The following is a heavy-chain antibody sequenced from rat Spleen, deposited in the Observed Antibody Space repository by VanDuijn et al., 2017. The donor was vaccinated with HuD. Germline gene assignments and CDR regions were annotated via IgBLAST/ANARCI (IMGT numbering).Heavy chain of an antibody. CDR1: GFTFSNYW. J-gene: IGHJ3*01. D-gene: IGHD1-11*01. V-gene: IGHV5-58*01. Sequence: EVQLVETGGGLVQPGRSLKLSCVASGFTFSNYWMYWIRQAPGKGLELVSSISTDGTNPYYPDSVKVRFTMSRDNAENTVYLQMNSLRSEDTATYYCVKDRDGGYAFAYWGQGTLVTVSS. CDR3: VKDRDGGYAFAY. CDR2: ISTDGTNP.